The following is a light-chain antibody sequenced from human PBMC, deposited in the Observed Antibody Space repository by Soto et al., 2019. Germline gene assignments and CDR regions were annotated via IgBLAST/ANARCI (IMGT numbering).Light chain of an antibody. CDR1: SSNLGAGYD. CDR2: GNR. V-gene: IGLV1-40*01. CDR3: QSYDNSLGVCYV. J-gene: IGLJ1*01. Sequence: QSVLTQPPSVSGAPGQRATTSCTGSSSNLGAGYDVHWYQLLPGTAPKLLIYGNRNRPAGVPDRFSGSKSGTSASLATTGLQAEDEADYYCQSYDNSLGVCYVFGTGTKVTVL.